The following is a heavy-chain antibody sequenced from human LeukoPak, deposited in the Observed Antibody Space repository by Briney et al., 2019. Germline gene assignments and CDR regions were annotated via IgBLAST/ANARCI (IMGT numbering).Heavy chain of an antibody. D-gene: IGHD2-2*02. J-gene: IGHJ5*02. CDR3: ARVYGFDP. V-gene: IGHV3-23*01. Sequence: GGSLRLSCAASGFTFSTYAMSWVRQAPGKGLEWVSDISGSGGNTNYADSVKGRFTISRDNSKNTLYLQMNSLRAEDTALYYCARVYGFDPWGQGTLVTVSS. CDR1: GFTFSTYA. CDR2: ISGSGGNT.